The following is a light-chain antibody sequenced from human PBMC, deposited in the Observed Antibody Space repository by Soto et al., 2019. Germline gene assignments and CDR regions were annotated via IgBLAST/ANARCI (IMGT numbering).Light chain of an antibody. V-gene: IGLV2-14*03. CDR3: FSYTSSNTYV. CDR2: DVT. Sequence: QSVLTQPASVSGSPGQSITFSCTGTSSDVGGYNYVSWYQQHPGKVPKLMIYDVTNRPSGVSDRFSGSKSGNTASLTISGLQAEDAADYYCFSYTSSNTYVFGTGTKLTVL. J-gene: IGLJ1*01. CDR1: SSDVGGYNY.